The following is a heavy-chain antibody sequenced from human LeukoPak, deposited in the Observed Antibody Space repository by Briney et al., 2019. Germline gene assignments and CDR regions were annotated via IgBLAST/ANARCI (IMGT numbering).Heavy chain of an antibody. J-gene: IGHJ4*02. CDR3: ASGYSSGWYIPEFDY. CDR1: GYTFTSYD. CDR2: MNPNSGNT. D-gene: IGHD6-19*01. Sequence: ASVKVSCKASGYTFTSYDVNWVRQATGQGLEWMGWMNPNSGNTGLAQKFQGRVTLTRDTSLSTAYMELSNLRSDDTAVYYCASGYSSGWYIPEFDYWGQGTLVTVSS. V-gene: IGHV1-8*01.